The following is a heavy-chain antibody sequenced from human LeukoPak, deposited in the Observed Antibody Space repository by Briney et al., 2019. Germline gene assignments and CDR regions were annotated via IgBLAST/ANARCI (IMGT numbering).Heavy chain of an antibody. CDR1: GFTFSSYS. V-gene: IGHV3-21*01. J-gene: IGHJ3*02. D-gene: IGHD4-23*01. Sequence: KSGGSLRLSCAASGFTFSSYSMNWVRQAPGKGLEWVSSISSSSSYIYCADSVKGRFTISRDNAKNSLYLQMNSLRAEDTAVYYCARRTDYGGNSGAFDIWGQGTMVTVSS. CDR2: ISSSSSYI. CDR3: ARRTDYGGNSGAFDI.